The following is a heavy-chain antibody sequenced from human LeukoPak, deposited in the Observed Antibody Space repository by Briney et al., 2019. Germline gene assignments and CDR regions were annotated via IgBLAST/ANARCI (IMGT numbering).Heavy chain of an antibody. J-gene: IGHJ4*02. CDR1: GYTFTRYY. V-gene: IGHV1-46*01. D-gene: IGHD3-22*01. CDR2: INPSGDST. CDR3: ARDGNSGYYYVDY. Sequence: ASVKVSCKASGYTFTRYYMHWVRQAPGQGLEWMGTINPSGDSTNYAQKFQGRVTMTRDMSTSTVYMKLSSLRSEGTAVYYCARDGNSGYYYVDYWGQGTLVTVSS.